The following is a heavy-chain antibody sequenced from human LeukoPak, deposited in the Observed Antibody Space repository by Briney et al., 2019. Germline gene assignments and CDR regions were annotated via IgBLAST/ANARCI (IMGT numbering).Heavy chain of an antibody. Sequence: SESLSLTCAVSGYSVSRRYYGGWMRLPPGKGVGGGGTIYYSGSTYYNPSLKSRVTISVDTSKNQFSLKLASVTAADTAVYYCASDSSGWYLGGPFDYWGQGTLVTVSS. V-gene: IGHV4-38-2*01. CDR3: ASDSSGWYLGGPFDY. CDR2: IYYSGST. D-gene: IGHD6-19*01. J-gene: IGHJ4*02. CDR1: GYSVSRRYY.